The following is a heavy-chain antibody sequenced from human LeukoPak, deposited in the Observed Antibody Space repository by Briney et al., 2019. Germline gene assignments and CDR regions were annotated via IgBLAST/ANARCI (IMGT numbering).Heavy chain of an antibody. CDR2: IYYSGST. Sequence: SETLSLTCTVSGGSISSSSYYWGWIRQPPGKGLEWIGSIYYSGSTYYNPSLKSRVTISVDTSKNQFSLKLSSVTAADTAVYYCAREGYVGRPVDYWGQGTLVTVSS. V-gene: IGHV4-39*07. CDR1: GGSISSSSYY. CDR3: AREGYVGRPVDY. J-gene: IGHJ4*02. D-gene: IGHD3-16*01.